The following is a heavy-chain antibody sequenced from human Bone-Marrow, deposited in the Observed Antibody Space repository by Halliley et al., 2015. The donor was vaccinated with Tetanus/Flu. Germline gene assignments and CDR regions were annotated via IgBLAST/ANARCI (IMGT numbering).Heavy chain of an antibody. J-gene: IGHJ5*02. Sequence: SSSSSYTNYADSVKGRFTISRDNAKNSLYLQMNSLRAEDTAVYYCARDGDYDFWSSSESKFDPWGQGTLVTVSS. CDR2: SSSSSYT. V-gene: IGHV3-11*05. D-gene: IGHD3-3*01. CDR3: ARDGDYDFWSSSESKFDP.